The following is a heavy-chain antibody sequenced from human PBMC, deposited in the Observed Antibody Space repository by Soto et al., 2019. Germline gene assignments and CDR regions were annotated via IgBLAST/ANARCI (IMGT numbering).Heavy chain of an antibody. D-gene: IGHD2-2*01. Sequence: GGSLRLSCAASGFTFSSYGMHWVRQAPGKGLEWVAVIWYDGSNKYYADSVKGRFTISRDNSKNTLYLQMNSLRAEDTAVYYCARDGSVYCSSTSCYGSYYYYYMDVWGKGTTVTVSS. J-gene: IGHJ6*03. CDR2: IWYDGSNK. V-gene: IGHV3-33*01. CDR1: GFTFSSYG. CDR3: ARDGSVYCSSTSCYGSYYYYYMDV.